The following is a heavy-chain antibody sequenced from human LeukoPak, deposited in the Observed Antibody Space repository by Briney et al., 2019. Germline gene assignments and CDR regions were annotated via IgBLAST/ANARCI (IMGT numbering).Heavy chain of an antibody. Sequence: ASVKVSCKASGYTFTSYYMRWVRQAPGQGLEWMGIINPSGGSTNYAQKFQGRVTITTDESTSTAYMELSSLRSEDTAVYYCARDLYCSSTSCPTPGAFDIWGQGTMVTVSS. V-gene: IGHV1-46*01. J-gene: IGHJ3*02. CDR2: INPSGGST. D-gene: IGHD2-2*01. CDR3: ARDLYCSSTSCPTPGAFDI. CDR1: GYTFTSYY.